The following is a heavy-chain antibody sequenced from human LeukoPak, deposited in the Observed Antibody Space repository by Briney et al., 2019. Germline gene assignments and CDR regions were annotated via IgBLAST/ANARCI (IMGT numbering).Heavy chain of an antibody. J-gene: IGHJ4*02. CDR3: ARDRGGNYGDYECVY. D-gene: IGHD4-17*01. CDR1: GFTFDDYG. Sequence: GGPLRLSCAASGFTFDDYGMSWVRQAPGKGLEWVSGINWNGGSTGYADSVKGRFTISRDNAKNSLYLQMNSLRAEDTALYYCARDRGGNYGDYECVYWGQGTLVTVSS. CDR2: INWNGGST. V-gene: IGHV3-20*04.